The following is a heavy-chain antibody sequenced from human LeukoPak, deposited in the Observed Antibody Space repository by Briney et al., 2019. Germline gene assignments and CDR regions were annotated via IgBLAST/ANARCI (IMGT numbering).Heavy chain of an antibody. J-gene: IGHJ4*02. CDR2: ISSSGSTI. CDR3: AKAPVTSCRGAYCYPFDS. CDR1: GFIFSSYE. Sequence: GGSLRLSCAASGFIFSSYEMNWVRQAPGKGLEWVSYISSSGSTIYYADSVKGRFTISRDNAKNTLYLQMNSLRAEDAAVYFCAKAPVTSCRGAYCYPFDSWGQGTLVTVSS. D-gene: IGHD2-21*01. V-gene: IGHV3-48*03.